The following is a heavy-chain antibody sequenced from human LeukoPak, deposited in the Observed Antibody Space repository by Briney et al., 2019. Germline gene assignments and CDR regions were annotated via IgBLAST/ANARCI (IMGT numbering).Heavy chain of an antibody. CDR2: IWYDGSNK. D-gene: IGHD3-10*01. CDR1: GFTVSSYG. J-gene: IGHJ6*03. V-gene: IGHV3-33*06. CDR3: AKDRRIGAGRNYYYMDV. Sequence: GGSLRLSCAASGFTVSSYGMHWVRQAPGKWLEWVVVIWYDGSNKYYADSVKGRFTISRDNSKNTLDLQMNSLRAEDTAVYYCAKDRRIGAGRNYYYMDVWGKGTTVTVSS.